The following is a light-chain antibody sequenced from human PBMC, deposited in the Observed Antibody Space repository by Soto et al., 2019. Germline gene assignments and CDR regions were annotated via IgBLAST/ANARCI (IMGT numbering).Light chain of an antibody. CDR2: YDS. CDR3: QVWDSSSDPWV. V-gene: IGLV3-21*04. CDR1: NIGSKS. Sequence: VLTQPPSVSVAPGKTARITCGGNNIGSKSVHWYQQKPGQAPVLVIYYDSDRPSGIPERFSGSNSGNTATLTISRVEAGDEADYYCQVWDSSSDPWVFGGGTQLTVL. J-gene: IGLJ3*02.